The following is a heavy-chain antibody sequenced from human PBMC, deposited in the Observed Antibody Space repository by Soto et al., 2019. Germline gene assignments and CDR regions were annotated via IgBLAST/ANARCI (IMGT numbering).Heavy chain of an antibody. CDR2: ISHDGSNE. D-gene: IGHD1-26*01. J-gene: IGHJ6*02. Sequence: PVGSLRLSCAASGFTFRTYGMLWVREAPGKGLEWVTVISHDGSNEYYADSVKGRFTISRDNSKNTLYLQMASLRTEDTAVYYCAKAKGGSGSYYYYYAMDVWGQGTTVTVSS. CDR3: AKAKGGSGSYYYYYAMDV. V-gene: IGHV3-30*18. CDR1: GFTFRTYG.